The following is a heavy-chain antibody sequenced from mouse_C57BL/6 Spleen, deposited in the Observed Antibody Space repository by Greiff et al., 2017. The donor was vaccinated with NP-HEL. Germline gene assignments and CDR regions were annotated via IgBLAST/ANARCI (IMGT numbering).Heavy chain of an antibody. V-gene: IGHV2-6*02. Sequence: QVQLKQSGPGLVAPSQSLSITCTVSGFSLTSYGVHWVRQPPGKGLEWLVVIWSDGSTTYNSALKSRLSISKDNSKSQVFLKMNSLQTDDTAMYYCARKGNYYGSSSLAMDYWGQGTSVTVSS. CDR3: ARKGNYYGSSSLAMDY. D-gene: IGHD1-1*01. CDR1: GFSLTSYG. J-gene: IGHJ4*01. CDR2: IWSDGST.